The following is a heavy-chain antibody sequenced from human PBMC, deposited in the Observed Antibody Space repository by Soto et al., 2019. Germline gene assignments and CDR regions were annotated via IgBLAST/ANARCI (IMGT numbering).Heavy chain of an antibody. V-gene: IGHV3-23*01. CDR1: GFTFSSYA. D-gene: IGHD6-6*01. Sequence: PGGSLRLSCAASGFTFSSYAMSWVRQAPGKGLEWVSAISGSGGSTYYADSVKGRFTISRDNSKNTLYLQMNSLRAEDTAVYYCAKDPVSIAARPYYFDYWGQGTLVTVSS. J-gene: IGHJ4*02. CDR3: AKDPVSIAARPYYFDY. CDR2: ISGSGGST.